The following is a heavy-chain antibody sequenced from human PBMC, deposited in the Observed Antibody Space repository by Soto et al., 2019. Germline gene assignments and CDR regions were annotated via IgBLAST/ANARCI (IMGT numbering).Heavy chain of an antibody. D-gene: IGHD1-1*01. CDR2: ISSSSSYT. V-gene: IGHV3-11*05. CDR1: GFTFSDYY. Sequence: QVQLVESGGGLVQPGGSRRLSCAASGFTFSDYYMSWIRQAPGKGLEWVSYISSSSSYTNYADSVKGRFTISRDNAKNSLYLQMNSLRAEDTAVYYCARQGGTTGTTGWFDPWGQGTLVTVSS. CDR3: ARQGGTTGTTGWFDP. J-gene: IGHJ5*02.